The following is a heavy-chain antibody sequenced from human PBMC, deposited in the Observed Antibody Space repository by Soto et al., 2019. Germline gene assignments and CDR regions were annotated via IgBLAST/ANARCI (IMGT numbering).Heavy chain of an antibody. CDR1: GFTFSSYA. D-gene: IGHD6-19*01. CDR2: VSYDGSNT. V-gene: IGHV3-30*18. Sequence: QVQLVESGGGVVQPGKSLRLSCAASGFTFSSYAMHWVRQAPGKGLEWVAVVSYDGSNTYYADSVQGRFTISRDDSKQTLYLQMNSLRAEDTAVYHCAKDSRSGWFWAYYFDFWGQGTLVTVSS. CDR3: AKDSRSGWFWAYYFDF. J-gene: IGHJ4*02.